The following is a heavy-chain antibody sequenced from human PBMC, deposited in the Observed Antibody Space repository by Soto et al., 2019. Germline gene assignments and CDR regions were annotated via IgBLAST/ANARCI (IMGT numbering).Heavy chain of an antibody. CDR2: VNPTGGSP. J-gene: IGHJ6*02. CDR1: GYDFTRYF. D-gene: IGHD3-9*01. V-gene: IGHV1-46*01. Sequence: ASVKVSCKTSGYDFTRYFIHWVRQAPGQGLEWMVKVNPTGGSPTFGQKFQGRVTVTTDTSTSTVYMELSSLRSDDTAVYYCARESAYDILTGYLGGDYYYYGMDVWGQGTTVTVSS. CDR3: ARESAYDILTGYLGGDYYYYGMDV.